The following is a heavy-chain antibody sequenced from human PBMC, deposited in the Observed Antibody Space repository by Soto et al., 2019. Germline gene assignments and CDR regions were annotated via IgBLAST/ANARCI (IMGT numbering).Heavy chain of an antibody. V-gene: IGHV3-23*01. CDR1: GFTFSSYA. CDR2: ISGSGGST. J-gene: IGHJ3*02. CDR3: AKDSGGYESAGTTGAFDI. Sequence: GGSLRLSCAASGFTFSSYAMSWVRQAPGKGLEWVSAISGSGGSTYYADSVKGRFTISRDNSKNTLDRTMNSLRAEDRAVYYCAKDSGGYESAGTTGAFDIWGQGTMVTVSS. D-gene: IGHD1-1*01.